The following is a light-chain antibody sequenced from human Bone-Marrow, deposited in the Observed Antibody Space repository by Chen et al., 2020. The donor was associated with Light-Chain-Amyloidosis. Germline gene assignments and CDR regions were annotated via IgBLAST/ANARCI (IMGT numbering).Light chain of an antibody. Sequence: QSALPQPAPVSGPPGQSIIISCTGTSSDVGSYNYVSWYQHHPGKAPKLMIYEVITRPSGVSSLFAATKCGNTASLTISGLQAEDAAEYCYRSYTSSNTLVVFGGGTKLTVL. CDR3: RSYTSSNTLVV. V-gene: IGLV2-14*01. J-gene: IGLJ2*01. CDR2: EVI. CDR1: SSDVGSYNY.